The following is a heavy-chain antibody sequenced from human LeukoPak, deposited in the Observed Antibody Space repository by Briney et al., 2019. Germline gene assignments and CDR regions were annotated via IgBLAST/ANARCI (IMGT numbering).Heavy chain of an antibody. CDR3: AKGPDYDILTPIDY. D-gene: IGHD3-9*01. Sequence: QAGGSLRLSCVGSGFTFDDYAMHWVRQAPGKGLEWVSGISWNSGRRGYADSVKGRFTISRDNAKTSLYLQMNSLRAEDMALYYCAKGPDYDILTPIDYWGQGTLVTVSS. J-gene: IGHJ4*02. V-gene: IGHV3-9*03. CDR1: GFTFDDYA. CDR2: ISWNSGRR.